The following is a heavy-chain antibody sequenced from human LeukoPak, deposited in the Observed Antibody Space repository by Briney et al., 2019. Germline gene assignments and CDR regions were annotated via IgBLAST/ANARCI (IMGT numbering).Heavy chain of an antibody. CDR3: AKTTQDFWSGPDAFDI. V-gene: IGHV3-23*01. CDR1: GFTFSSYA. Sequence: PGGSLRLSCAAFGFTFSSYAMSWVRQAPGKGLEGVSAISGSGGSTYYADSVKGRFTISRDNSKNTLYLQMNSLRAEDTAVYYCAKTTQDFWSGPDAFDIWGQGTMVTVSS. J-gene: IGHJ3*02. CDR2: ISGSGGST. D-gene: IGHD3-3*01.